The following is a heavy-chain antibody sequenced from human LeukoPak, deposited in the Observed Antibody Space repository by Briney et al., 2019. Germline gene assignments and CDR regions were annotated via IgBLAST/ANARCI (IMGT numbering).Heavy chain of an antibody. CDR3: ARHGGPGWRYFDY. V-gene: IGHV4-59*08. CDR2: IYYSGST. J-gene: IGHJ4*02. D-gene: IGHD3-16*01. Sequence: PSETLSLTCTVSGGSISSYYWSWIRQPPGKGLEWIGYIYYSGSTNYNPSLKSRVTISVDTSKNQFSLKLSSVTAADTAVYYCARHGGPGWRYFDYWGQGTLVTVSS. CDR1: GGSISSYY.